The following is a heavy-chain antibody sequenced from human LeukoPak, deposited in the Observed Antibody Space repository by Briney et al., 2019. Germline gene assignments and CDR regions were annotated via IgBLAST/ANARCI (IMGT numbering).Heavy chain of an antibody. CDR3: ARMDRGAYNSPYYFDY. CDR1: GFTFSSYS. V-gene: IGHV3-48*02. D-gene: IGHD5-24*01. CDR2: ISSSGTTI. Sequence: GGSLRLSCAASGFTFSSYSMNWVRHTPGKGLQWVSYISSSGTTIYYADSVKGRFTISRDNVKNSLYLQMDSLRDEDTAIYYCARMDRGAYNSPYYFDYWGQGTLVTVS. J-gene: IGHJ4*02.